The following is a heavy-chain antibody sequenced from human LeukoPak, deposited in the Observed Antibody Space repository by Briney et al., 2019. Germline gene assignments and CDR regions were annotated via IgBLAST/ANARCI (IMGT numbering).Heavy chain of an antibody. CDR3: AKASGYSSSWYYFDY. J-gene: IGHJ4*02. Sequence: GGSLRLSCAASGFTFSSYAMSWVRQAPGKGLEWVSAISGSGGSTYYADSVKGRFTISRDNSKNTLYLQMNSLRAEDTAVYYCAKASGYSSSWYYFDYWGQGTLVTVSS. V-gene: IGHV3-23*01. D-gene: IGHD6-13*01. CDR2: ISGSGGST. CDR1: GFTFSSYA.